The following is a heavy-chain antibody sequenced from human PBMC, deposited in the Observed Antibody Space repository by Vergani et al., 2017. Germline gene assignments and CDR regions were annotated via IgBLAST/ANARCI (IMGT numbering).Heavy chain of an antibody. CDR1: FVSIRNLY. D-gene: IGHD6-19*01. CDR3: ASDPHSGQRADR. J-gene: IGHJ5*02. Sequence: QVQLQESGPGLVKSSETLSLTCSVSFVSIRNLYCNWIRQPPGKGLEWIGSIHYSENTNYNPSLKTRVTISVDTSKNQFSLTLTSVTAADTAVYYCASDPHSGQRADRWGQGILVTVTS. CDR2: IHYSENT. V-gene: IGHV4-59*11.